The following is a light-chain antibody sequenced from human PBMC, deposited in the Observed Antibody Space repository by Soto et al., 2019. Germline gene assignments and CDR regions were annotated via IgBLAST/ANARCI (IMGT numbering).Light chain of an antibody. CDR1: SGDVGGYNY. CDR2: DVS. CDR3: SSYTSSSTLV. V-gene: IGLV2-14*01. Sequence: QCALTQPASVSGSPGQSITISCTGTSGDVGGYNYVSWYQQHPGKAPKLMIYDVSNRPSGVSNRFSGSKSGNTASLTISGLQAEDEADYYCSSYTSSSTLVFGTGTKVTVL. J-gene: IGLJ1*01.